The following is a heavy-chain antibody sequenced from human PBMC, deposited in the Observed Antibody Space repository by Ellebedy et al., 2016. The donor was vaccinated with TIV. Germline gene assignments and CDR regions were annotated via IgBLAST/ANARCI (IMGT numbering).Heavy chain of an antibody. J-gene: IGHJ4*02. Sequence: GESLKISCKGSGYSFTNYWITWVRQMPGKGLEWMGRIDPSDSYTNSSPSFQGHVTISVDTSLSTAYLQWSSLKASDTAMYYCARSSSSWTRGFDYWGQGTLVTVSS. CDR2: IDPSDSYT. D-gene: IGHD6-13*01. V-gene: IGHV5-10-1*01. CDR3: ARSSSSWTRGFDY. CDR1: GYSFTNYW.